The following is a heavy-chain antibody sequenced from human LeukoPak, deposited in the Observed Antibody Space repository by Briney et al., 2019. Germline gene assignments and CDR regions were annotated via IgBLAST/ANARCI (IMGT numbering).Heavy chain of an antibody. V-gene: IGHV3-21*01. CDR2: ISSSSSYI. J-gene: IGHJ4*02. CDR3: ARDLGGPASHDY. CDR1: GFTFSSYS. D-gene: IGHD4-23*01. Sequence: PGGSLRLSCAASGFTFSSYSMNWVRQAPGKGLEWVSSISSSSSYIYYADSVKGRFTISRDNAKNSLYLQMNSLRAEDTAVYYCARDLGGPASHDYWGQGTLVTVSS.